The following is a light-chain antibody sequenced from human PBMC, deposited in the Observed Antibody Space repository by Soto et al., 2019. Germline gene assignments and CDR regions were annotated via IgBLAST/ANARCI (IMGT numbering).Light chain of an antibody. J-gene: IGKJ4*01. CDR3: QQYYSTPLT. CDR2: WAS. V-gene: IGKV4-1*01. CDR1: QRISGY. Sequence: EIVLTQSPATLSLSPGERATLSCRASQRISGYLAWYQQKPGQPPKLLIYWASTRESGVPDRFSGSGAGTDFTLTIGSLQAEDVAVYYCQQYYSTPLTFGGGTKVDIK.